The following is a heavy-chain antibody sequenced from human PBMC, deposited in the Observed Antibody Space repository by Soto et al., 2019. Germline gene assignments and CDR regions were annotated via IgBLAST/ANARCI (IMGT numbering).Heavy chain of an antibody. D-gene: IGHD1-1*01. Sequence: RASVKVSCKASGYTFTGYYIHWVRQAPGQGLEWMGWINPNSGGTNYAQKLQGRVTMTRDTSISTAYMELSRLGSDDTAVYYCATTTVHFAPPGYFDYWGHGTLVTVSS. CDR2: INPNSGGT. CDR3: ATTTVHFAPPGYFDY. V-gene: IGHV1-2*02. J-gene: IGHJ4*01. CDR1: GYTFTGYY.